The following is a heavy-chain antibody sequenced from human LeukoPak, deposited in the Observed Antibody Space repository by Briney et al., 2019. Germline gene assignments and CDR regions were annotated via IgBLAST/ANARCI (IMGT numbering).Heavy chain of an antibody. V-gene: IGHV4-59*01. J-gene: IGHJ6*02. CDR3: ARALRARITGTTASVYGMDV. CDR2: IYYSGST. CDR1: GGSISSYY. Sequence: SETLSLTCTVSGGSISSYYWSWIRQPPGKGLEWIGYIYYSGSTNYNPSLKSRVTISVDTSKNQCSLKLSSVTAADTAVYYCARALRARITGTTASVYGMDVWGQGTTVTVSS. D-gene: IGHD1-20*01.